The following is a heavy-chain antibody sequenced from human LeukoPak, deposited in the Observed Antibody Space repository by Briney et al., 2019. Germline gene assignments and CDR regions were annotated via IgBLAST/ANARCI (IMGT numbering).Heavy chain of an antibody. CDR1: GGSISSGGYS. CDR2: IYHSGST. CDR3: ARNSNPLYYGMDV. Sequence: PSETLSLTCAVSGGSISSGGYSWSWIRQPPGKGLEWIGYIYHSGSTYNNPSLKSRVTISVDRSKNQFSLKLSSVTAADTAVYYCARNSNPLYYGMDVWGQGTTVTVSS. V-gene: IGHV4-30-2*01. D-gene: IGHD4-11*01. J-gene: IGHJ6*02.